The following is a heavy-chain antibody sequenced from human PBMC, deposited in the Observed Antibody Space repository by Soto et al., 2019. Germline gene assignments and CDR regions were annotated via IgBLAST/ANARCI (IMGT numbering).Heavy chain of an antibody. CDR1: GFTFSVYA. Sequence: GGSLRLSCAATGFTFSVYAMTWVRQAPGKGLEWVSAVTANGGSTYSADSVKGRFTISRDNSKNTLLLQMNSLRAEDTAVYYCASLGVGDWANYCYYYGMDVWGQGTTVTVSS. J-gene: IGHJ6*02. D-gene: IGHD2-21*02. V-gene: IGHV3-23*01. CDR3: ASLGVGDWANYCYYYGMDV. CDR2: VTANGGST.